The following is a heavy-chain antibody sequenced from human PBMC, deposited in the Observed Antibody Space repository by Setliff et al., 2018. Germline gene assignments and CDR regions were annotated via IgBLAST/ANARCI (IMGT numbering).Heavy chain of an antibody. D-gene: IGHD2-15*01. CDR2: INAGNGNT. CDR1: GYTFTSYA. CDR3: ARGANPGEGYCSGGSCYTCVY. J-gene: IGHJ4*02. V-gene: IGHV1-3*01. Sequence: ASVKVSCKASGYTFTSYAMHWVRQAPGQRLEWMGWINAGNGNTKYSQKFQGRVTITRDTSASTAYMELSSLRSEDTAVYYCARGANPGEGYCSGGSCYTCVYWGQGTLVTVSS.